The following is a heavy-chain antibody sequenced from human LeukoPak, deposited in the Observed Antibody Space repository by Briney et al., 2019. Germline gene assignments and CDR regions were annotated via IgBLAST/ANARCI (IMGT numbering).Heavy chain of an antibody. CDR1: GFTFINAW. CDR2: TEAGTT. J-gene: IGHJ4*02. V-gene: IGHV3-15*01. Sequence: GGSLRLSCAASGFTFINAWMSCVRQAPGKGLEWVKTEAGTTDYAAPVKGRFTISGDDSKNTLYLQMNSLKTEDTAMYYCTTQYCSSTTCLYPFDYWGQGTLVTVSS. CDR3: TTQYCSSTTCLYPFDY. D-gene: IGHD2-2*01.